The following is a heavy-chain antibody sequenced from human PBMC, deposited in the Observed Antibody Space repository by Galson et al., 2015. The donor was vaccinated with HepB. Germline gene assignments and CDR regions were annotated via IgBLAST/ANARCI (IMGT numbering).Heavy chain of an antibody. CDR1: TFIFSTYS. CDR3: AGDPDGKYYYGSGGPY. CDR2: ISYDGSNK. J-gene: IGHJ4*02. Sequence: SLRLSCAASTFIFSTYSMNWVRQAPGKGLEWVAVISYDGSNKYYADSVKGRFTISRDNSKNTLYLQMNSLRAEDTAVYYCAGDPDGKYYYGSGGPYWGQGTLVTVSS. V-gene: IGHV3-30*03. D-gene: IGHD3-10*01.